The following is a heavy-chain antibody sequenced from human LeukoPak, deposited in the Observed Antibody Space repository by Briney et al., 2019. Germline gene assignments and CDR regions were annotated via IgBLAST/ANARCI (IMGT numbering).Heavy chain of an antibody. CDR3: ARVSVDSVHYYYYMDV. J-gene: IGHJ6*03. CDR1: GLTSSSFG. CDR2: ISSSSSYI. Sequence: GGSLRLSCAASGLTSSSFGMSWVRQAPGKGLEWVSSISSSSSYIYYADSVKGRFTISRDNAKNSLYLQMNSLRAEDTAVYYCARVSVDSVHYYYYMDVWGKGTTVTVSS. V-gene: IGHV3-21*01.